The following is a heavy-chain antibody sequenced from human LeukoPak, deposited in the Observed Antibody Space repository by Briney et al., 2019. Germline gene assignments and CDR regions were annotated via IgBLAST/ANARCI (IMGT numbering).Heavy chain of an antibody. CDR2: INWNGGST. CDR3: ARIWTPEDYGGNSGGFDY. V-gene: IGHV3-20*04. Sequence: GGSLRLSCAASGFTFDDYGMSWVRQAPGKGLEWVSGINWNGGSTGYADSVKGRFTISRDNAKNSLYLQMNSLRAEDTALYYCARIWTPEDYGGNSGGFDYWGQGTLVTVSS. J-gene: IGHJ4*02. D-gene: IGHD4-23*01. CDR1: GFTFDDYG.